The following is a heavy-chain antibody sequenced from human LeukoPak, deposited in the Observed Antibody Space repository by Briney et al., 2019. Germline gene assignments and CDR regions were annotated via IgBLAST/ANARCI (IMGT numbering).Heavy chain of an antibody. J-gene: IGHJ4*02. CDR1: GYTFTSYG. D-gene: IGHD6-6*01. CDR2: ISAYNGNT. CDR3: AREMHSSSWGGSASSGPGY. V-gene: IGHV1-18*01. Sequence: ASVKVSCKDSGYTFTSYGISWVRQAPGQGLEWMGWISAYNGNTNYAQKLQGRVTMTTDTSTSTAYMELRSLRSDDTAVYYCAREMHSSSWGGSASSGPGYWGQGTLVTVSS.